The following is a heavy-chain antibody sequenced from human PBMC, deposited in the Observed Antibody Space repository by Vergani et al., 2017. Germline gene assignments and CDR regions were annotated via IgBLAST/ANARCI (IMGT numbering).Heavy chain of an antibody. Sequence: EVQLVQSGADVKRPGTTVKISCNVSGYTFTDYHMHWVQQAPGKGLQWMGRVDPADGETKYAEKFQGRLTIGAETSTDTVYMELSSLRSEDTAVYYCATLRSGFKMLRGILESDMFWGRGTPVTVSS. CDR1: GYTFTDYH. V-gene: IGHV1-69-2*01. CDR3: ATLRSGFKMLRGILESDMF. CDR2: VDPADGET. J-gene: IGHJ4*02. D-gene: IGHD3-10*01.